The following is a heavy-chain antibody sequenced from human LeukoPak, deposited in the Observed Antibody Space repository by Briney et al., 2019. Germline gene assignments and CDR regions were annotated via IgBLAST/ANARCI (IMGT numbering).Heavy chain of an antibody. CDR1: GFTFSSYW. CDR2: IKTDGREK. D-gene: IGHD3-10*02. CDR3: AELGITMIGGV. J-gene: IGHJ6*04. Sequence: PGGSLRLSCAASGFTFSSYWMNWVRQAPGKGLEWVANIKTDGREKYYVDSVKGRFTISRDDAKNSLYLQMNSLRAEDTAVYYCAELGITMIGGVWGKGTTVTISS. V-gene: IGHV3-7*01.